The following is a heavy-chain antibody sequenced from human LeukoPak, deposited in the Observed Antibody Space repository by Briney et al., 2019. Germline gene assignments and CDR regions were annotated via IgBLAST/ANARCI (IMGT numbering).Heavy chain of an antibody. D-gene: IGHD2/OR15-2a*01. CDR1: GFTCSNAW. V-gene: IGHV3-15*01. J-gene: IGHJ4*02. CDR3: TTRNRVTGSLDY. CDR2: IKSKTDGETT. Sequence: GGSLRLSCAASGFTCSNAWMSWVRQAPGKGLEWVGRIKSKTDGETTDYAAPVKGRFTISRDDSKNTLYLQVNSLKTDDTAVYYCTTRNRVTGSLDYWGQRTLVTVSS.